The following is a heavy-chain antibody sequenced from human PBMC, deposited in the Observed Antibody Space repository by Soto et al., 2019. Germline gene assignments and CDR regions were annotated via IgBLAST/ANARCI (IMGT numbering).Heavy chain of an antibody. D-gene: IGHD2-8*02. V-gene: IGHV3-23*01. Sequence: EVQLLESGGGLVQPGGSLRLSCAASGFTFSSYAMIWVRQAPGKGLEWVSAISGSGGSTYYADSVKGRFTISRDNSKNTLYLQMNSLRAEDTAVYYCAKLLLVRHYYYYGMDVWGQGTTVTVSS. CDR2: ISGSGGST. J-gene: IGHJ6*02. CDR3: AKLLLVRHYYYYGMDV. CDR1: GFTFSSYA.